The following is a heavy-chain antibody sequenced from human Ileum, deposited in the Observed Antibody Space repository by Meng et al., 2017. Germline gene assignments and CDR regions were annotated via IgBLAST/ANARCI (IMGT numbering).Heavy chain of an antibody. CDR3: ARGSDITIFGVVIPYYFDY. CDR2: IYPGDSDT. J-gene: IGHJ4*02. Sequence: GESLKISCKGSGYSFTSYRIGWVRQMPGKGLEWMGVIYPGDSDTRYSPSFQGQVTISADKSISTAYLQWSSLKASDTAMYYCARGSDITIFGVVIPYYFDYWGQGTLVTVSS. D-gene: IGHD3-3*01. V-gene: IGHV5-51*01. CDR1: GYSFTSYR.